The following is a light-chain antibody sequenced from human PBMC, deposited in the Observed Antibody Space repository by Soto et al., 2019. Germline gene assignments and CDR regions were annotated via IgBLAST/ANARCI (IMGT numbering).Light chain of an antibody. CDR1: QGISSY. CDR2: AAS. Sequence: AIRMTQSPSSLSASTGDRVTITCRASQGISSYLAWYQQKPGKAPKLLIYAASTLQSGVPSRFSGSGSGTDFTLTISCLQSEDFATYYCQYCGYLPIFGPGTTVDFK. V-gene: IGKV1-8*01. CDR3: QYCGYLPI. J-gene: IGKJ3*01.